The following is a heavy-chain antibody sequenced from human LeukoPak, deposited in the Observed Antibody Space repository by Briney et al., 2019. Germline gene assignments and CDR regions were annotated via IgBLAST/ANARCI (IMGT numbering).Heavy chain of an antibody. CDR2: ISAYKGNT. V-gene: IGHV1-18*01. Sequence: ASVKVSCKASGYTFTSYGISWVRQAPGQGLEWMGWISAYKGNTNYAQKLQGRVTMTTATSTITAYMELRSPRSDDTAVYYCARDDPSIAVAGRDWGQGTLVTVSS. CDR1: GYTFTSYG. J-gene: IGHJ4*02. D-gene: IGHD6-19*01. CDR3: ARDDPSIAVAGRD.